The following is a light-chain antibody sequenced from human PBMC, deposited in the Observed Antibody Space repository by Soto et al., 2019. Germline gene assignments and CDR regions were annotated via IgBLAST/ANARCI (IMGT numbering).Light chain of an antibody. V-gene: IGLV1-44*01. Sequence: QPVLTQPPSASGAPGQRVTISCSGSDSNVGSTAVNWYQQVPGTAPKLLIFINNQRPSGVSDRFSGSKSGTSASLAISGLQAEDEADYYCSAWDDSLHVWLFGGGTKLTVL. CDR2: INN. J-gene: IGLJ3*02. CDR3: SAWDDSLHVWL. CDR1: DSNVGSTA.